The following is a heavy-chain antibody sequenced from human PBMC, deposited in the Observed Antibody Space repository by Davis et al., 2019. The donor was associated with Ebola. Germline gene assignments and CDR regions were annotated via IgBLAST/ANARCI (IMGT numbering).Heavy chain of an antibody. Sequence: HTGGSLRLSCAASGFTFSSYWMSWVRQAPGKGLVWISRINSDGSDMSYADSVKGRFTISRDNAKDTLHLQLNSLRAEDTAVYYCARDRPYSNYPNWFDPWGQGTLVTVSS. CDR2: INSDGSDM. D-gene: IGHD4-11*01. CDR1: GFTFSSYW. V-gene: IGHV3-74*01. CDR3: ARDRPYSNYPNWFDP. J-gene: IGHJ5*02.